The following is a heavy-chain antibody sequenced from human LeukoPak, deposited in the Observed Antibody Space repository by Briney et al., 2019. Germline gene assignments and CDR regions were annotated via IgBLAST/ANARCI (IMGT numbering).Heavy chain of an antibody. CDR1: GFTFSTYT. CDR2: ISGSGGST. CDR3: ATLVVGTTYYFDY. D-gene: IGHD2-21*01. Sequence: GGSLRLSCAASGFTFSTYTMNWVRQAPGKGLEWVSAISGSGGSTYYADSVKGRFTISRDNSKNTLYLQMNSLRAEDTAVYYCATLVVGTTYYFDYWGQGTLVTVSS. J-gene: IGHJ4*02. V-gene: IGHV3-23*01.